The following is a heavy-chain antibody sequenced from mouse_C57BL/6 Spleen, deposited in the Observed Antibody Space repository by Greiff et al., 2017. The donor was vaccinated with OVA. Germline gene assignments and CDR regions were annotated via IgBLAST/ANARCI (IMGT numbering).Heavy chain of an antibody. CDR2: IDPSDSYT. Sequence: QVQLQQPGAELVKPGASVKLSCKASGYTFTSYWMQWVKQRPGQGLEWIGEIDPSDSYTNYNQKFKGKATLTVDTSSSTAYMQLSSLTSEDSAVYYCASGSSYGGDWGQGTSVTVSS. CDR1: GYTFTSYW. CDR3: ASGSSYGGD. D-gene: IGHD1-1*01. J-gene: IGHJ4*01. V-gene: IGHV1-50*01.